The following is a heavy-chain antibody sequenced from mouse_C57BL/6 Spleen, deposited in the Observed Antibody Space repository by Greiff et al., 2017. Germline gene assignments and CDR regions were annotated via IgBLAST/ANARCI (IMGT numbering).Heavy chain of an antibody. Sequence: QVQLQQSGPELVKPGASVKISCKASGYAFSSSWMNWVKQRPGKGLEWIGRIYPGDGDTNYNGKFKGKATLTADKTSSTAYMQLSSLTSEDSAVXFCARLNYYGSSPLDYWGQGTTLTVSS. CDR3: ARLNYYGSSPLDY. CDR2: IYPGDGDT. D-gene: IGHD1-1*01. J-gene: IGHJ2*01. CDR1: GYAFSSSW. V-gene: IGHV1-82*01.